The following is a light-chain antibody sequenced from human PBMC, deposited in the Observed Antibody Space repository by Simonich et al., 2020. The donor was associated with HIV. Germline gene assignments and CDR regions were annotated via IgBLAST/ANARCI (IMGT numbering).Light chain of an antibody. CDR2: GAS. V-gene: IGKV3-15*01. CDR3: QQYNNWPYT. CDR1: QIVSIN. J-gene: IGKJ2*01. Sequence: EIVMTQSPATLSVSPGERATLFCTASQIVSINLAWYQHKPGQAPRLLIYGASTRATGIPARFSGSGSGTEFTLTISNMQSEHFAVYYCQQYNNWPYTFGQGTKLEIK.